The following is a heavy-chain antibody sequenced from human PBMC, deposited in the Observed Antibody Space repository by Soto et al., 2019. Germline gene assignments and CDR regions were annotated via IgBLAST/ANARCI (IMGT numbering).Heavy chain of an antibody. V-gene: IGHV1-69*13. Sequence: SVTVSCKASGGTFSSYAIIWVRQAPGQGLEWMGGIIPIFGTANYAQKFQGRATITADESTSTAYMELSSLRSEDTAVYYCRYSSSGVVSYYFDYWGQGTLVTVSS. CDR2: IIPIFGTA. J-gene: IGHJ4*02. CDR3: RYSSSGVVSYYFDY. CDR1: GGTFSSYA. D-gene: IGHD6-6*01.